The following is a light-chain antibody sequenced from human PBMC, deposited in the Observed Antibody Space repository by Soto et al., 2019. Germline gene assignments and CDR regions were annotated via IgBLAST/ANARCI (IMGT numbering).Light chain of an antibody. Sequence: QSVLTQPASVSGSPGQSITISCTGTSSDVGSYNLVSWYQQHPGKAPKLMIYGVSKRPSGVSNRSSGSNSGNTASLTISGLQAEDEADYYCCSYAGSSTVFGTGTKVTVL. J-gene: IGLJ1*01. CDR1: SSDVGSYNL. V-gene: IGLV2-23*02. CDR3: CSYAGSSTV. CDR2: GVS.